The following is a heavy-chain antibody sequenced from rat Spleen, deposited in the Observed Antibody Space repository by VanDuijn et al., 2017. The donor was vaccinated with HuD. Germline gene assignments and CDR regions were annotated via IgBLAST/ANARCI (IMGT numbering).Heavy chain of an antibody. Sequence: QVQLKESGPGLVQPSQTLSLTCTVSGFSLIRYNVHWVRQPPGKGLEWMGRMRYNGDTSYNLALKSRLSISRDTSKSQVFLKMNSLQTEDTAIYFCSRSHPGVMDAWGQGASVTVTS. CDR3: SRSHPGVMDA. D-gene: IGHD3-2*01. V-gene: IGHV2-63*01. J-gene: IGHJ4*01. CDR1: GFSLIRYN. CDR2: MRYNGDT.